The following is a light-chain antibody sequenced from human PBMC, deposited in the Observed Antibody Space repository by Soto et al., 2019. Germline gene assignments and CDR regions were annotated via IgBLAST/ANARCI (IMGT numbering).Light chain of an antibody. CDR2: EVS. CDR1: SSDVGGYNF. Sequence: QSALIQPASVSGSPGQSITISCTGTSSDVGGYNFVSWYQHHPGKAPKLIIYEVSNRPSGVSNRFSASKSGNTASLTISGLQAEDEADYYCSSYTNSSTLVGFGGGTKVTVL. CDR3: SSYTNSSTLVG. V-gene: IGLV2-14*01. J-gene: IGLJ2*01.